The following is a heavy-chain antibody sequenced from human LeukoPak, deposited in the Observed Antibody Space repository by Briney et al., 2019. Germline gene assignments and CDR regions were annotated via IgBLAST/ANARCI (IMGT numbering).Heavy chain of an antibody. CDR3: ARVLFLGSSSSPGY. CDR2: MNPNSGNT. CDR1: GYTFTCYD. V-gene: IGHV1-8*01. J-gene: IGHJ4*02. Sequence: GASVKVSCKASGYTFTCYDINWVRQATGQGLEWMGWMNPNSGNTGYAQKFQGRVTMTRNTSISTAYMELSSLRSEDTAVYYCARVLFLGSSSSPGYWGQGTLVTVSS. D-gene: IGHD6-6*01.